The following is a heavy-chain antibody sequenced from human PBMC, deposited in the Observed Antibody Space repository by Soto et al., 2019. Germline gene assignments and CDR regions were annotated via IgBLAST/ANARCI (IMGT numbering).Heavy chain of an antibody. CDR2: IGTAGDT. CDR1: GFTFSSYD. J-gene: IGHJ6*02. CDR3: ARGGIGYDDPTAYGMDV. Sequence: PGGSLRLSCAASGFTFSSYDMHWVRQGTGKGLEWVSAIGTAGDTYYPGSVKGRFTISRENAKNSLYLQMNSLRAGDTAVYYCARGGIGYDDPTAYGMDVWGQGTTVTVSS. D-gene: IGHD1-26*01. V-gene: IGHV3-13*01.